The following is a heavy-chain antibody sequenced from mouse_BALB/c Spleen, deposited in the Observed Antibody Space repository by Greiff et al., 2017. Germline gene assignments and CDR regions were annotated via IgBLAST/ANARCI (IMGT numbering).Heavy chain of an antibody. Sequence: VQLQQSGPELVKPGASVKISCKASGYSFTGYYMHWVKQSHVKSLEWIGRINPYNGATSYNQTFKDKASLTVDKSSSTAYMELHSLTSEDSAVYYCARDYYGSSCFDYWGQGTTLTVSA. V-gene: IGHV1-31*01. D-gene: IGHD1-1*01. CDR1: GYSFTGYY. J-gene: IGHJ2*01. CDR2: INPYNGAT. CDR3: ARDYYGSSCFDY.